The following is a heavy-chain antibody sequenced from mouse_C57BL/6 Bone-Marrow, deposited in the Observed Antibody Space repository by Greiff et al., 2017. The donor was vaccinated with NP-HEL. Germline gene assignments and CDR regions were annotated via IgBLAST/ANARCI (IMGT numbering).Heavy chain of an antibody. Sequence: VQLQQPGAELVKPGASVTVSCKASGYTFTSYWMHWVKQRPGQGLEWIGRIHPSDSDTNYNQKFKGKATLTVDKSSSTAYMQLSSLTSEDSAVYYCAIVGSNPYAMDYWGQGTSVTVSS. CDR1: GYTFTSYW. D-gene: IGHD2-5*01. CDR2: IHPSDSDT. J-gene: IGHJ4*01. V-gene: IGHV1-74*01. CDR3: AIVGSNPYAMDY.